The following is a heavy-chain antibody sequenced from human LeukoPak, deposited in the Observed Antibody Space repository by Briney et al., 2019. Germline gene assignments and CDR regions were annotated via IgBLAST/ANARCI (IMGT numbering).Heavy chain of an antibody. V-gene: IGHV3-23*01. CDR2: ISGSGGST. J-gene: IGHJ4*02. D-gene: IGHD2-15*01. CDR1: GFTFSSYA. CDR3: ARDQGGADY. Sequence: GGSLRLSCAASGFTFSSYAMSWVRQAPGKGLEWVSSISGSGGSTYYADSVKGRFTISRDNAKNSLYLQMNSLRAEDTAVYYCARDQGGADYWGQGTLVTVSS.